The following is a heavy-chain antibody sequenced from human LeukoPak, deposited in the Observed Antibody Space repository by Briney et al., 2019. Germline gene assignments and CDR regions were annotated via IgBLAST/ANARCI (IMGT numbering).Heavy chain of an antibody. CDR2: FDPEDGET. Sequence: GASVKVSCKVSGYTLTELSMHWVRQAPGKGLVWMGGFDPEDGETIYAQKFQGRVTMTEDTSTDTAYMELSSLRSEDTAVYYCATAPYYYDSSGYLYWGQGTLVTVSS. V-gene: IGHV1-24*01. CDR3: ATAPYYYDSSGYLY. CDR1: GYTLTELS. J-gene: IGHJ4*02. D-gene: IGHD3-22*01.